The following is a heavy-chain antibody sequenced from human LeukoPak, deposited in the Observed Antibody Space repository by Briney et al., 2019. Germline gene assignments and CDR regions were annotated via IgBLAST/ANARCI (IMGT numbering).Heavy chain of an antibody. CDR2: IYYSGST. V-gene: IGHV4-61*01. J-gene: IGHJ4*02. CDR1: GASVSSGSYY. Sequence: SETLSLTCTVSGASVSSGSYYWSWIRQPPGKGLEWIGYIYYSGSTNYNPSLKSRVTISVDTSKNQFSLKLSSVTAADTAVYYCARVGTIFGIVQYYFDYWGQGTPVTVSS. D-gene: IGHD3-3*01. CDR3: ARVGTIFGIVQYYFDY.